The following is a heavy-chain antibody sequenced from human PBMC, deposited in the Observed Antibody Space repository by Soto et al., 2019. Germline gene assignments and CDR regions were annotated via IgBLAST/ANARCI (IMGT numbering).Heavy chain of an antibody. Sequence: EVQLVESGGVLVQPGGSLRLSCAASGFTFSSYSMNWVRQAPGKGLEWVSYISSSSSTIYYADSVKGRFTISRDNAKNSLYLQMNSLRAEDTAVYYCARATARLTGTGGIAWFDPWGQGTLVTVSS. V-gene: IGHV3-48*01. CDR2: ISSSSSTI. CDR3: ARATARLTGTGGIAWFDP. J-gene: IGHJ5*02. D-gene: IGHD1-20*01. CDR1: GFTFSSYS.